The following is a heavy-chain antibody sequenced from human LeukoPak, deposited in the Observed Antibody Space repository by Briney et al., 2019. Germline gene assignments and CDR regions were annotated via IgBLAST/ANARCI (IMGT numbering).Heavy chain of an antibody. Sequence: PGGSLRLSRTGSGLTFGDYGMSWFRQAPGKGLEWVGHIRSKTYGGTTEYATSIKGRFTISRDDSKSIAYLQMNSLKTEDTAVYYCIRVDNWGQENFDYWGQGTLVTVSS. CDR1: GLTFGDYG. CDR2: IRSKTYGGTT. CDR3: IRVDNWGQENFDY. D-gene: IGHD7-27*01. V-gene: IGHV3-49*03. J-gene: IGHJ4*02.